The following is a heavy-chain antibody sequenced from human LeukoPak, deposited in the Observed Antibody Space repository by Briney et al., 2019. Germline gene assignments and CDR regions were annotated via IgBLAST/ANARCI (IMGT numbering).Heavy chain of an antibody. CDR1: LYTLPELS. CDR2: FDPEDGET. J-gene: IGHJ4*02. Sequence: SVKVSRMLSLYTLPELSMHGVRRPPGNRHEWMGGFDPEDGETIYAQKFQGRVTMTEDTSTDTAYMELSSLRSEDTAVYCCATRMYSSGSYSYYFDYWGQGTLVTVSS. V-gene: IGHV1-24*01. CDR3: ATRMYSSGSYSYYFDY. D-gene: IGHD3-10*01.